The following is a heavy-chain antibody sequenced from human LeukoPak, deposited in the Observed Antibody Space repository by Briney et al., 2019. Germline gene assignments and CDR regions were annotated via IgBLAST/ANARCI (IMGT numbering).Heavy chain of an antibody. CDR3: AKDSPSYYDFWSGYSEHYFDY. J-gene: IGHJ4*02. CDR2: ISGSGGST. V-gene: IGHV3-23*01. D-gene: IGHD3-3*01. CDR1: GFTFSSYA. Sequence: PGGSLRLSCAASGFTFSSYAMSWVCQAPGKGLEWVSAISGSGGSTYYADSVKGRFTISRDNSKNTLYLQMNSLRAEDTAVYYCAKDSPSYYDFWSGYSEHYFDYWGQGTLVTVSS.